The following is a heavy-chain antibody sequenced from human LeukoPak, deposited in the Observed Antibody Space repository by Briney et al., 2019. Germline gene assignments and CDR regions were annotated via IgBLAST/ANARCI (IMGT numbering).Heavy chain of an antibody. CDR1: GRSNNYYY. D-gene: IGHD1-26*01. Sequence: SETLSLPCTVSGRSNNYYYWSWLRQPTGKGLEWIGYVYYTGNTNLNPSLKSRVTMSVDTSKNQFSLKLSSVSAADTAIYYCARLGSYFDYWGQGTLVTVSS. V-gene: IGHV4-59*01. CDR3: ARLGSYFDY. J-gene: IGHJ4*02. CDR2: VYYTGNT.